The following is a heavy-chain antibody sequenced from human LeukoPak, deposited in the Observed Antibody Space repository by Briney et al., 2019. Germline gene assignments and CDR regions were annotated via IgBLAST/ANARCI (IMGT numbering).Heavy chain of an antibody. V-gene: IGHV3-30-3*01. CDR3: AGSGYDYRDY. D-gene: IGHD5-12*01. CDR1: GFTFSSYA. J-gene: IGHJ4*02. Sequence: GGSLRLSCAASGFTFSSYAVHWVRQAPGKGLEWVTVISYDGSNKYYADSVKGRFTISRDNSKNTLYLQMNSLRAEDTAVYYCAGSGYDYRDYWGQGTLVTVSS. CDR2: ISYDGSNK.